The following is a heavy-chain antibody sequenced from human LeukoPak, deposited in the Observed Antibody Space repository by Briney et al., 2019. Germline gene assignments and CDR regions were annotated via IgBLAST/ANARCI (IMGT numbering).Heavy chain of an antibody. Sequence: KPSETLSLTCAVSGVSITSSDFSWSWIRQPPGKGLEWIGYIYYSGSTNYNPSLKSRVTISVDTSKNQFSLKLSSVTAADTAVYYCARSYYDSSGYYPDYWGQGTLVTVSS. D-gene: IGHD3-22*01. CDR1: GVSITSSDFS. CDR2: IYYSGST. CDR3: ARSYYDSSGYYPDY. V-gene: IGHV4-61*05. J-gene: IGHJ4*02.